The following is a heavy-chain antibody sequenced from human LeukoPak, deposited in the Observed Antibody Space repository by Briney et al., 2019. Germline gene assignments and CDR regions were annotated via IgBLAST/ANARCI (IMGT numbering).Heavy chain of an antibody. V-gene: IGHV3-74*01. J-gene: IGHJ4*02. CDR1: GFTFDDYA. Sequence: PGRSLRLSCAASGFTFDDYAMHWVRQAPGKGLVWVSRINSDGSSTSYADSVKGRFTISRDNAKNTLYLQMNSLRAEDTAVYYCARDALRYGGYDYWGQGTLVTVSS. CDR2: INSDGSST. CDR3: ARDALRYGGYDY. D-gene: IGHD4-23*01.